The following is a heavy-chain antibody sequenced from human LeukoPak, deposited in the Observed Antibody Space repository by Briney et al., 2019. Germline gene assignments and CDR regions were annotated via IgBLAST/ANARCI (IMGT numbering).Heavy chain of an antibody. CDR2: IIPIFGTA. V-gene: IGHV1-69*13. CDR3: ARDQGSGWYYGYFDY. Sequence: ASVKVSCKASGGTFSSYAISWVRQAPGQGLEWMGGIIPIFGTANYAQKFQGRVTITADESTSTAYMELSSLRSEDTAVYYCARDQGSGWYYGYFDYWGQGTLATVSS. CDR1: GGTFSSYA. J-gene: IGHJ4*02. D-gene: IGHD6-19*01.